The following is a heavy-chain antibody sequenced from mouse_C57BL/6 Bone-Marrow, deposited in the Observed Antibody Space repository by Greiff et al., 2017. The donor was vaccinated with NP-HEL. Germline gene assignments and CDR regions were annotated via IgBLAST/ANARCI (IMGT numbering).Heavy chain of an antibody. CDR1: GFTFSSYA. CDR2: ISDGGSYT. CDR3: ARDSYDYPITGAMDY. V-gene: IGHV5-4*01. D-gene: IGHD2-4*01. J-gene: IGHJ4*01. Sequence: EVHLVESGGGLVKPGGSLKLSCAASGFTFSSYAMSWVRQTPEKRLEWVATISDGGSYTYYPDNVKGRFTISRDNAKNNLYLQMSHLKSEDTAMYYCARDSYDYPITGAMDYWGQGTSVTVSS.